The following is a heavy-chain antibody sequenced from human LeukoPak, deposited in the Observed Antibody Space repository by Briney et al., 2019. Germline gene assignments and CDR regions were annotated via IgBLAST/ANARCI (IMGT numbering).Heavy chain of an antibody. CDR3: ARGYDRELDY. D-gene: IGHD1-26*01. CDR2: ISSRSTYT. CDR1: GFTLSDYH. J-gene: IGHJ4*02. Sequence: GGSLRLSCAASGFTLSDYHMSWIRQAPGKGLEWVSYISSRSTYTKYADSVKGRLTISRDNAKNSLYLQMNSLRVEDTAVYYCARGYDRELDYWGQGTLVTVSS. V-gene: IGHV3-11*05.